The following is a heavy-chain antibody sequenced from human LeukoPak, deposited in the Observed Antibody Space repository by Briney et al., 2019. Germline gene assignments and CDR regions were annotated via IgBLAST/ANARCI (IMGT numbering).Heavy chain of an antibody. CDR3: AVRGSLWSGDLRGKYYFDY. J-gene: IGHJ4*02. Sequence: PSETLSLPRAVYGGSFSGYYWSWIRQPPGKGLEWIGEINHSGSTNYNPSLKSRVSISVDTSKNQFSLKLSSVTAADTAVYYCAVRGSLWSGDLRGKYYFDYWGQGTLVTVSS. D-gene: IGHD3-3*01. CDR1: GGSFSGYY. CDR2: INHSGST. V-gene: IGHV4-34*01.